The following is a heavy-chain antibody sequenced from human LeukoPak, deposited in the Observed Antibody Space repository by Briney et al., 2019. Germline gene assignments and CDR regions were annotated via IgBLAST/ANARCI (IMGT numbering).Heavy chain of an antibody. CDR1: GFTFDDYA. CDR2: ISWNSGSI. D-gene: IGHD6-13*01. CDR3: AKDRSGSSSRYALDY. J-gene: IGHJ4*02. V-gene: IGHV3-9*01. Sequence: QTGGSLRLSCAASGFTFDDYAMHWVRQAPGKGLEWVSGISWNSGSIGYADSVKGRFTISRDNAKNSLYLQMNSLRAEDTALYYCAKDRSGSSSRYALDYWGQGTLVTVSS.